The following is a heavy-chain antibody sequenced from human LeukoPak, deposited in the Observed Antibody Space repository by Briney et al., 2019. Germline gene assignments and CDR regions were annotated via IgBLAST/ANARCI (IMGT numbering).Heavy chain of an antibody. CDR1: GGSFSGYY. CDR2: INHSGST. V-gene: IGHV4-34*01. CDR3: ARGGYGGNSSGRGYLAR. Sequence: SETLSLTCAVYGGSFSGYYWSWIRQPPGKGLEWIGEINHSGSTNYNPSLKSRVTISVDTSKNQFSLKLSSVTAADTAVYYWARGGYGGNSSGRGYLARWGQGTLVTVSS. J-gene: IGHJ4*02. D-gene: IGHD4-23*01.